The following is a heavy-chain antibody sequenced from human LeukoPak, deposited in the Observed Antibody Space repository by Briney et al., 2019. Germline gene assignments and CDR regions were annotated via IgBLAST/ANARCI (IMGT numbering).Heavy chain of an antibody. CDR2: ISGSGGST. D-gene: IGHD3-3*01. V-gene: IGHV3-23*01. Sequence: GGSLRLSCAASGFTFSSYAMSWVRQAPGKGLEWVSAISGSGGSTYYADSVKGRFTISRDNSKNTLYLQMNSLRAEDTAVYYCAKNQVRGDFWSGDSAFDIWGQGTMVTVSS. CDR3: AKNQVRGDFWSGDSAFDI. CDR1: GFTFSSYA. J-gene: IGHJ3*02.